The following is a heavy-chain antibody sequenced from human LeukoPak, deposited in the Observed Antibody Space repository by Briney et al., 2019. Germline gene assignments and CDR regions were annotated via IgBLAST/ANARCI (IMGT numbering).Heavy chain of an antibody. D-gene: IGHD6-19*01. J-gene: IGHJ4*02. Sequence: SETLCLTCAVSGVPFSNYYWSWVRQSPRQGLEWLGEINHSGYTNYNPSLKSRVTMSIDTSKNQFSLILTAVTAADAGVYHGTRAVAGHPDCGQGTLVTVSS. CDR2: INHSGYT. V-gene: IGHV4-34*01. CDR1: GVPFSNYY. CDR3: TRAVAGHPD.